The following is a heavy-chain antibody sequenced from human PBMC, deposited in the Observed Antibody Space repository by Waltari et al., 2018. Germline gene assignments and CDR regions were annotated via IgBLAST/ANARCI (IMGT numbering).Heavy chain of an antibody. CDR2: INTYDGNT. Sequence: QVHLVQSGTEVKQPGASVKVSCKASGSRFPSSGITWVRQAPVQGLEWMGWINTYDGNTNYGQELQGRLTMTTDTITTTAYMELRGLRADDTALYFCARDAFRFLDFWGQGTLVTVSS. V-gene: IGHV1-18*01. D-gene: IGHD3-3*01. CDR3: ARDAFRFLDF. J-gene: IGHJ4*02. CDR1: GSRFPSSG.